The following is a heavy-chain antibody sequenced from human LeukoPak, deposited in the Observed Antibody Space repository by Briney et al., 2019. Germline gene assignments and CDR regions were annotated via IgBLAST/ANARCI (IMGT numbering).Heavy chain of an antibody. CDR3: ARGHCSGGSCYSFDY. D-gene: IGHD2-15*01. CDR2: IYYSGST. J-gene: IGHJ4*02. CDR1: GGSISSYY. V-gene: IGHV4-59*01. Sequence: SETLSLTCTVSGGSISSYYWSWIRQPPGKGLEWIGYIYYSGSTNYNPSLKSRVTISVDTSKNQFSLKLSSVTAADTAVYYCARGHCSGGSCYSFDYWGQGTLVTVSS.